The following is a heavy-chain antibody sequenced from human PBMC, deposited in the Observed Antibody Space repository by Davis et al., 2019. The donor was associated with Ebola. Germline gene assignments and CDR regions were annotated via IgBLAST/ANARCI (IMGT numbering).Heavy chain of an antibody. CDR1: KYSFTNYW. D-gene: IGHD4-17*01. CDR3: VRTPLDFSDLSPKWHFDL. Sequence: GESLKISCKGSKYSFTNYWIGWVRQMPGKGLEWMGIIYPGDSDTRYSPSFQGQVTISADESISTAYLQWSSLKASDTAMYYCVRTPLDFSDLSPKWHFDLWGRGTLVTVSS. J-gene: IGHJ2*01. CDR2: IYPGDSDT. V-gene: IGHV5-51*01.